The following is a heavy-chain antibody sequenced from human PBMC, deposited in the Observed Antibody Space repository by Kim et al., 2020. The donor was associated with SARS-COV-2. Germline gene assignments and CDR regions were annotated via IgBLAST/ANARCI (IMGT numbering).Heavy chain of an antibody. CDR2: IKQDGSEK. J-gene: IGHJ2*01. D-gene: IGHD3-3*01. V-gene: IGHV3-7*03. Sequence: GGSLRLSCAASGFTFSSYWMSWVRQAPGKGLEWVANIKQDGSEKYYVDSVKGRFTISRDNAKNSLYLQMNSLRAEDTAVYYCARDPPYDFWSGYYYWYFDLWGRGTLVTVSS. CDR1: GFTFSSYW. CDR3: ARDPPYDFWSGYYYWYFDL.